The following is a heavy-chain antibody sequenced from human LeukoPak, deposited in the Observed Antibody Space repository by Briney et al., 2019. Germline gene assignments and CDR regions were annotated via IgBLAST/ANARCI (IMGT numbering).Heavy chain of an antibody. D-gene: IGHD2-2*01. CDR2: ISSSGSTI. V-gene: IGHV3-11*01. CDR1: GFTFSDYY. J-gene: IGHJ1*01. Sequence: GGSLRLSCAASGFTFSDYYMSWIRQAPGKGLEWVSYISSSGSTIYYADSVKGRFTISRDNAKNSLYLQMNSLRVEDTAVYYCAKSPPESYCSTSSCPSQHWGQGTLVTVSS. CDR3: AKSPPESYCSTSSCPSQH.